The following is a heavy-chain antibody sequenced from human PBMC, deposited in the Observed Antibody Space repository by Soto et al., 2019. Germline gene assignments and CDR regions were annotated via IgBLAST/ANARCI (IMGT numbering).Heavy chain of an antibody. V-gene: IGHV3-30*04. J-gene: IGHJ4*02. CDR2: ISRDGSHK. Sequence: LRLSPAAPVSTSSNYTSPLVLETAGKGLEWVAVISRDGSHKYYLDSVKGRFTISRDSYKDTVNLLMNSLRDDDSAMEDCARSRHSAVADSVDGWGQGTMVTVSS. D-gene: IGHD1-26*01. CDR1: VSTSSNYT. CDR3: ARSRHSAVADSVDG.